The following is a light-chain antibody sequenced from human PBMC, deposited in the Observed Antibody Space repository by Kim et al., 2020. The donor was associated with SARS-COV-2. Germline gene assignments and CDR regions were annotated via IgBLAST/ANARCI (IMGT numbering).Light chain of an antibody. V-gene: IGKV3-15*01. CDR2: GAS. CDR3: QQYNDWPLT. Sequence: EIVMTQSPATLSVSTGERATLSCRASQTVSSNLAWYQQKPGQAPRLLMYGASTRATGIPARFSGSGSGTEFTLTISSLQSEDFAVYYCQQYNDWPLTFGQGTKVDIK. J-gene: IGKJ1*01. CDR1: QTVSSN.